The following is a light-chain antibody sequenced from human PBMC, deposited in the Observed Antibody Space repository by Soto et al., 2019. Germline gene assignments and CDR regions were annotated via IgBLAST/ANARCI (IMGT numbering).Light chain of an antibody. CDR3: QSSDSSLRF. V-gene: IGLV1-40*01. Sequence: QSVLTQPPSVSGAPGQRVTISCTGSSSNIGAGYDVHWYQQLPGTAPKLLIYGNSNRPSGVPDRFSGSKSGTSASLAITGLQAENEADYYCQSSDSSLRFLGTGTKVPVL. CDR2: GNS. J-gene: IGLJ1*01. CDR1: SSNIGAGYD.